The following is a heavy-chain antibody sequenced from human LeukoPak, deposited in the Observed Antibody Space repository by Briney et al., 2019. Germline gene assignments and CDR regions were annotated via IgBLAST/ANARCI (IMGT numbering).Heavy chain of an antibody. CDR3: ARDREQWLVLGNWFDP. V-gene: IGHV1-2*02. J-gene: IGHJ5*02. Sequence: ASVKVSCKASGYTFTGYYMHWVRQAPGQGLEWMGWINPNSGGTNYAQKFQGRVTMTRDTSISTAYMELRSLRSDDTAVYYCARDREQWLVLGNWFDPWGQGTLVTVSS. D-gene: IGHD6-19*01. CDR2: INPNSGGT. CDR1: GYTFTGYY.